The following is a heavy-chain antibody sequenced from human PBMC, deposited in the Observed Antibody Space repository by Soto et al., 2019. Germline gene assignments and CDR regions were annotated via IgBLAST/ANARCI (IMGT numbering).Heavy chain of an antibody. V-gene: IGHV3-21*01. CDR1: GFTFSSYT. J-gene: IGHJ3*01. CDR2: ISSSSSYI. CDR3: ARAPDYYDSIFYYYEPQRELLAF. D-gene: IGHD3-22*01. Sequence: GGSLRLSCAASGFTFSSYTMNWVRQAPGKGLEWVSSISSSSSYIYYADSVKGPFTISRDNAKNSLYLQMNGLRAEDTAVYYCARAPDYYDSIFYYYEPQRELLAFCGQGTMVP.